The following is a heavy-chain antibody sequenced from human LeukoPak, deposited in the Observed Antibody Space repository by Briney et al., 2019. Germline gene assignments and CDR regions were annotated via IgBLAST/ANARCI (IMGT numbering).Heavy chain of an antibody. CDR2: IYYSGST. Sequence: PSETLSLTCTVSGGSISSGGYYWSWIRQHPVKGLEWIGYIYYSGSTYYNPSLKSRVTISVDTSKNQFSLKLSSVTAADTAVYYCAKGEVQAATWFDPWGQGTLVTVSS. J-gene: IGHJ5*02. D-gene: IGHD2-2*01. CDR3: AKGEVQAATWFDP. CDR1: GGSISSGGYY. V-gene: IGHV4-31*03.